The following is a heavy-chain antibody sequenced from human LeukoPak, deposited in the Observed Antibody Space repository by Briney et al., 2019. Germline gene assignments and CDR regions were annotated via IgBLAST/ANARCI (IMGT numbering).Heavy chain of an antibody. Sequence: SETLSLTCGVSGGSISSNNWWSWVRQPPGQGLEWIGEIYHSGSANYNPSLKSRVTISVDTSKNQFSLKLSSVTAADTAVYYCARHRSGWLQSSFDYWGQGTLVTVSS. CDR3: ARHRSGWLQSSFDY. V-gene: IGHV4-4*02. J-gene: IGHJ4*02. CDR1: GGSISSNNW. CDR2: IYHSGSA. D-gene: IGHD5-24*01.